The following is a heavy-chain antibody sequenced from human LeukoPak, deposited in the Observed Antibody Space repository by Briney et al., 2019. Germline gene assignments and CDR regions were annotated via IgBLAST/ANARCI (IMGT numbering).Heavy chain of an antibody. CDR2: INAGNGNT. J-gene: IGHJ4*02. D-gene: IGHD6-19*01. CDR3: ARDADSSGRSWVY. CDR1: GYRFTTDMYT. Sequence: RASVKVSCKASGYRFTTDMYTIHWMRQAPGHRLEWMRWINAGNGNTKYSQKFQGRVTITGDTSESTVYMELSNLIFEHTAVYYCARDADSSGRSWVYWGQGTLVTVSS. V-gene: IGHV1-3*01.